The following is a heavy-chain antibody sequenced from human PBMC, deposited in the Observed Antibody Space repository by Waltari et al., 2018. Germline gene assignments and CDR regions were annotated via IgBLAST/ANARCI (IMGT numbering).Heavy chain of an antibody. J-gene: IGHJ3*02. CDR2: IKKDGSEE. Sequence: EVQLVESGGGLVQPGGSLSLSCAASGFTISSYWMSWVRQAPGKGLEWVSNIKKDGSEEYYVDSVRGRFTISRDNAKNSLYLQMNSLRPEDTAVYYCARDQWFAFDIWGQGTMVTVSS. D-gene: IGHD3-22*01. V-gene: IGHV3-7*01. CDR1: GFTISSYW. CDR3: ARDQWFAFDI.